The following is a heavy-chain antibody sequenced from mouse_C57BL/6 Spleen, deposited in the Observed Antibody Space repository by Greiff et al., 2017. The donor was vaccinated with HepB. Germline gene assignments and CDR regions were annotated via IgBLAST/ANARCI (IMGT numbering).Heavy chain of an antibody. J-gene: IGHJ4*01. V-gene: IGHV2-2*01. D-gene: IGHD1-1*01. Sequence: VKLVESGPGLVQPSQSLSITCTVSGFSLTSYGVHWVRQSPGKGLEWLGVIWSGGSTDYNAAFISRLSISKDNSKSQVFFKMNSLQADDTAIYYCARGKVVAPYAMDYWGQGTSVTVSS. CDR3: ARGKVVAPYAMDY. CDR1: GFSLTSYG. CDR2: IWSGGST.